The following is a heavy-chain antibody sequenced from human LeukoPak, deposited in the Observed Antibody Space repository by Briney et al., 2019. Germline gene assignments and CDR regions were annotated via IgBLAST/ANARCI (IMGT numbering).Heavy chain of an antibody. J-gene: IGHJ6*02. V-gene: IGHV1-69*13. CDR3: ARHPSKWWRFLEWSPGNYYYYYGMDV. CDR2: IIPIFGTA. Sequence: ASVKVSCKASGGTFSSYAISWVRQAPGQGLEWMGGIIPIFGTANYAQKFQGRVTITADESTSTAYMELSSLRSEDTAVYYCARHPSKWWRFLEWSPGNYYYYYGMDVWGQGTTVTVSS. CDR1: GGTFSSYA. D-gene: IGHD3-3*01.